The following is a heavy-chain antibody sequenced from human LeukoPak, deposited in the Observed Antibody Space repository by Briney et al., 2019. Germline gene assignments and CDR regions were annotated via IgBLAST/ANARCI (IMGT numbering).Heavy chain of an antibody. CDR3: ARQQGGLDQYMDV. V-gene: IGHV5-51*01. CDR2: MYPGDSDT. Sequence: GESLKISCKGTGYRFTSYWIGWVRQMPGKGLEWMGIMYPGDSDTRYSPSFQGQVTFSVDKSISTAYLQWSSLKASDTAMYYCARQQGGLDQYMDVWGKGTTVTVSS. J-gene: IGHJ6*03. D-gene: IGHD3-16*01. CDR1: GYRFTSYW.